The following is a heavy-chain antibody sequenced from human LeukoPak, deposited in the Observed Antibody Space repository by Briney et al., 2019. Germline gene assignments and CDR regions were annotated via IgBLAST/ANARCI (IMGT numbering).Heavy chain of an antibody. J-gene: IGHJ4*02. CDR1: GFTFSSYG. V-gene: IGHV3-33*01. D-gene: IGHD4/OR15-4a*01. CDR2: IWYDGSNK. CDR3: ARAQTMVAYPFLY. Sequence: GGSLRLSCAASGFTFSSYGMHWVRQAPGKGLEWVAVIWYDGSNKYYADSVKGRFTISRDNSKNTLYLQMNSLRAEDTAVYYCARAQTMVAYPFLYWGQGTLVTVSS.